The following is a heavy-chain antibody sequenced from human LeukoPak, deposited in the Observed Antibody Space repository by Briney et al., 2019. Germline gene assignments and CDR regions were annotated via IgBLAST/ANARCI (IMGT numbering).Heavy chain of an antibody. CDR3: ARDISSGWYFDY. J-gene: IGHJ4*02. V-gene: IGHV3-20*04. CDR1: GFTFDDYG. CDR2: INWNGGST. Sequence: GGSLRLSCAVSGFTFDDYGMSWVRQAPGKGLVWVSGINWNGGSTGYVDSVKGRFTISRDNAKNSLHLQMNSLRAEDTALYYCARDISSGWYFDYWGQGTLVSVLS. D-gene: IGHD6-19*01.